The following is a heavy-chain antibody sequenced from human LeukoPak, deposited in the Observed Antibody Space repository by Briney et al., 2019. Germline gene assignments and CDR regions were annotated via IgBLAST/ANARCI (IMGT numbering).Heavy chain of an antibody. CDR3: AREVNIQADSDAFDI. V-gene: IGHV4-39*01. Sequence: SETLSLTCTVSGGSISSSSYCWGWIRQPPGKGLEWIGSIYYSGSTYYNPSLKSRVTISVDTSKNQFSLKLSSVTAADTAVYYCAREVNIQADSDAFDIWGPGTTVTVSS. J-gene: IGHJ3*02. D-gene: IGHD1/OR15-1a*01. CDR2: IYYSGST. CDR1: GGSISSSSYC.